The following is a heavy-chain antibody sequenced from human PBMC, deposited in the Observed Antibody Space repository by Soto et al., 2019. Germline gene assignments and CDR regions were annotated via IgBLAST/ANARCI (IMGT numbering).Heavy chain of an antibody. CDR3: AKGGRKWLVTSDFNY. V-gene: IGHV3-30*18. Sequence: VQLVESGGGVVQPGRSLRLSCAASGFTFSDYAMHWVRQAPGKGLEWVAVVSHDGRNTHYADSVKGRFTISIDSSKNTVSLEMTSLRAGDTAVYYCAKGGRKWLVTSDFNYWGQGALVTVSS. CDR2: VSHDGRNT. D-gene: IGHD6-19*01. CDR1: GFTFSDYA. J-gene: IGHJ4*02.